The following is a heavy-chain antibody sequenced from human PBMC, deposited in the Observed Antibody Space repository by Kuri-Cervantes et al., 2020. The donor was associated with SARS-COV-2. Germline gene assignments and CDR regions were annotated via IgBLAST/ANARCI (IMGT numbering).Heavy chain of an antibody. J-gene: IGHJ3*02. CDR1: GYTLTELS. V-gene: IGHV1-24*01. D-gene: IGHD1-26*01. CDR3: ATAKGGSYISAFDI. CDR2: FDPEDGET. Sequence: GSLKVSCKVSGYTLTELSMHWVRQAPGKGLEWMGGFDPEDGETIYAQKFQGRVTMTEDTSTDTAYMELSSLRSEDTAVYYCATAKGGSYISAFDIWGQGTMVTVSS.